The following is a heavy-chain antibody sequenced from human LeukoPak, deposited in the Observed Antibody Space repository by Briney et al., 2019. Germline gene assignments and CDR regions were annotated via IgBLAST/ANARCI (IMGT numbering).Heavy chain of an antibody. V-gene: IGHV3-23*01. J-gene: IGHJ4*02. CDR3: AKDKLGGSYYPKYYFDY. CDR2: ISGSGGST. CDR1: GFTFSSYA. Sequence: PGGSLRLSCAASGFTFSSYAMSWVRQAPGKGLEWVSAISGSGGSTYYADSVKGRFTISRDNSKNTLYLQMNRLRAEDTAVYYCAKDKLGGSYYPKYYFDYWGQGTLVTVSS. D-gene: IGHD1-26*01.